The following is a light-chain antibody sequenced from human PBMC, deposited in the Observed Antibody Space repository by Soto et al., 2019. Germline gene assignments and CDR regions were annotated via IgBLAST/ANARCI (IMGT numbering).Light chain of an antibody. CDR3: QQYSNWPPT. CDR1: QSISSN. Sequence: EIVMTQSPATLSVSPGERATLSCRASQSISSNLAWYQQKPGQAPRLLMFRTSSRATGVPARFSGSGSGAEFTLTISSLQSEDFAVYSCQQYSNWPPTFGQGTKVDIK. J-gene: IGKJ1*01. CDR2: RTS. V-gene: IGKV3-15*01.